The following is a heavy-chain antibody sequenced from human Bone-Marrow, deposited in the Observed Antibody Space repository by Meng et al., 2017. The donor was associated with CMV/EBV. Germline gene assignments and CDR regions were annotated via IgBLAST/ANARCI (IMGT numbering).Heavy chain of an antibody. CDR2: INGDGT. CDR1: GFPFSGYW. V-gene: IGHV3-74*01. CDR3: ARDSYYDSSGYYDAYDI. J-gene: IGHJ3*02. D-gene: IGHD3-22*01. Sequence: GGSLRLSCAASGFPFSGYWMHWVRQAPGKGLVWVSRINGDGTSYADSVKGRFTISRDNAKNTLYLQMNSLRAEDTAMYYCARDSYYDSSGYYDAYDIWGQGTMVTVSS.